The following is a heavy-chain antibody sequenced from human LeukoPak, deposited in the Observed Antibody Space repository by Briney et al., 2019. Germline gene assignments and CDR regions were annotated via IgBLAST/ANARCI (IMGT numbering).Heavy chain of an antibody. V-gene: IGHV4-39*01. CDR2: IYYSGST. CDR3: ARHVRGIAAYAFDI. Sequence: PSETLSLTCTVSGGSISSSYYWGWIRQPPGKGLEWIGSIYYSGSTYYNPSLKSRVTISVDTSNNQFSLKLSSVTAADTAFYYCARHVRGIAAYAFDIWGQGTMVTVSS. J-gene: IGHJ3*02. D-gene: IGHD6-13*01. CDR1: GGSISSSYY.